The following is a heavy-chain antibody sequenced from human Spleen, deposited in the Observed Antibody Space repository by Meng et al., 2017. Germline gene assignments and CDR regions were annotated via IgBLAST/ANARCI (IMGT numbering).Heavy chain of an antibody. J-gene: IGHJ4*02. D-gene: IGHD2-8*01. CDR3: ARVGSMGGVQLVYATAPLDY. CDR1: GYTFTGYY. CDR2: INPTSGGT. V-gene: IGHV1-2*06. Sequence: ASVKVSCKASGYTFTGYYMHWVRQAPGQGLEWMGRINPTSGGTNYAQKLQGRVTMTRDTSISTVYMELRSLRSDDTAVYYCARVGSMGGVQLVYATAPLDYWGQGTLVTVSS.